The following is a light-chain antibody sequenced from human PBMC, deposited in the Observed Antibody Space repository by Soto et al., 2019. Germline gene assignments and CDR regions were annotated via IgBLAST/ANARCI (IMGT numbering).Light chain of an antibody. V-gene: IGKV3-20*01. CDR3: PQYGASPLT. Sequence: EIVLTQSRGTLSLSAGDGVSLSCRASQTVPNNYLAWYQQKPDQAPRLLIFGPSNRATGIPDRFGGSGSGTYFTLSISRLEPEDFAVYYCPQYGASPLTFGGGARLEVK. J-gene: IGKJ4*01. CDR1: QTVPNNY. CDR2: GPS.